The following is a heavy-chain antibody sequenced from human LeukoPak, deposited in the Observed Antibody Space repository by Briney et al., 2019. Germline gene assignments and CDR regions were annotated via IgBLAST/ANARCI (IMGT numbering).Heavy chain of an antibody. CDR2: INHSGST. CDR1: GGSFSGYY. Sequence: SETLSLTCAVYGGSFSGYYWSWIRQPPGKGLEWIGEINHSGSTNYNPSLKSRVTISVDTSKNQFSLKLSSVTAADTAVYYCARWVAGNYYMDVWGKGTTVTVSS. CDR3: ARWVAGNYYMDV. J-gene: IGHJ6*03. D-gene: IGHD6-19*01. V-gene: IGHV4-34*01.